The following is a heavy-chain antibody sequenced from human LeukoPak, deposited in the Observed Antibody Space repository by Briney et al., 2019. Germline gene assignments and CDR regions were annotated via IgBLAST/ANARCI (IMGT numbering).Heavy chain of an antibody. D-gene: IGHD6-19*01. J-gene: IGHJ4*02. CDR1: GFTFSSYA. CDR3: AKVRAKQWLVRPGYFDY. CDR2: ISGSGGST. V-gene: IGHV3-23*01. Sequence: GGSLGLSCAASGFTFSSYAMSWVRQAPGKGLEWVSAISGSGGSTYYADSVKGRFTISRDNSKNTLYLQMNSLRAEDTAVYYCAKVRAKQWLVRPGYFDYWGQGTLVTVSS.